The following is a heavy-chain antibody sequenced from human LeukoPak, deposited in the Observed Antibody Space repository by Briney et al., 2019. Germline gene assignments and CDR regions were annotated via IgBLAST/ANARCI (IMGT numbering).Heavy chain of an antibody. Sequence: GGSLRLSCAASGFTFSNAWMSWVRQAPGKGLEGVGWIKRKTDGGTTDYAAPVKGRFTISRDDSKNTLYLQMNSLKTDDTAVYYCTTDRYGSGSYGEYYYYYGMDVWGQGTTVTVSS. CDR1: GFTFSNAW. D-gene: IGHD3-10*01. CDR3: TTDRYGSGSYGEYYYYYGMDV. V-gene: IGHV3-15*01. CDR2: IKRKTDGGTT. J-gene: IGHJ6*02.